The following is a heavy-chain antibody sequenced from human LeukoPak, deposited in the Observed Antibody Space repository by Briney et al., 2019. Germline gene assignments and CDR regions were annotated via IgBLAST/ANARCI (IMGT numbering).Heavy chain of an antibody. Sequence: SETLSLTCTVSGGSISSSSYYWGWIRQPPGKGLEWIGSIYYSGSTYYNPSLKSRVTISVDTSKNQFSLKLSSVTAADTAVYYCAVGNYYGSGSYYWGVFDYWGQGTLVTVSS. D-gene: IGHD3-10*01. CDR3: AVGNYYGSGSYYWGVFDY. V-gene: IGHV4-39*07. CDR2: IYYSGST. CDR1: GGSISSSSYY. J-gene: IGHJ4*02.